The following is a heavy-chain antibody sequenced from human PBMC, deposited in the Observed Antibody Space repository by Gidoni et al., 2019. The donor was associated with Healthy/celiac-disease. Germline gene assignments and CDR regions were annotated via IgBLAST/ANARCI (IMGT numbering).Heavy chain of an antibody. CDR1: GYTFTGYY. CDR3: ARVYYDYVWGSYTGYWYFDL. V-gene: IGHV1-2*07. D-gene: IGHD3-16*01. J-gene: IGHJ2*01. Sequence: QVQLVKSGAEVQKPGASVKVCCKDSGYTFTGYYMHWVRQAPGQGLEWMGWIKPNSGGTYYAHKFQGRVTMTRDTSISTAYMELSRLRSDDTALYYCARVYYDYVWGSYTGYWYFDLWGRGTLVTVSS. CDR2: IKPNSGGT.